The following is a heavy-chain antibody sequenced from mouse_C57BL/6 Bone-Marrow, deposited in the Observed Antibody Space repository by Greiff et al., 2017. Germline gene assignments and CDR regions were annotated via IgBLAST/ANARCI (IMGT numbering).Heavy chain of an antibody. CDR2: IYPRSGNT. D-gene: IGHD2-1*01. Sequence: VQLQESGAELARPGASVKLSCKASGYTFTSYGISWVKQRTGQGLEWIGEIYPRSGNTYYNEKFKGKATLTADKSSSTAYMDRRSLTSEDSAVYFGAREGATMVHYYAMDYWGQGTSVTVSS. CDR1: GYTFTSYG. V-gene: IGHV1-81*01. J-gene: IGHJ4*01. CDR3: AREGATMVHYYAMDY.